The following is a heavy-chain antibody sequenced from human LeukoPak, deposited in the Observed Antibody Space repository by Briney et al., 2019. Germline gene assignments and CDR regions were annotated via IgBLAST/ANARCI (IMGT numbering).Heavy chain of an antibody. CDR1: GGSISSYY. Sequence: PSETLSLTCTVSGGSISSYYWSWIRQPPGKGLEWIGYIYYSGSTNYNPSLKSRVTISVDTSKNQFSLKLSSVTAADTAVYYCARGFYGSGSYSPPYYYMDVRGKGTTVTISS. J-gene: IGHJ6*03. CDR2: IYYSGST. V-gene: IGHV4-59*01. CDR3: ARGFYGSGSYSPPYYYMDV. D-gene: IGHD3-10*01.